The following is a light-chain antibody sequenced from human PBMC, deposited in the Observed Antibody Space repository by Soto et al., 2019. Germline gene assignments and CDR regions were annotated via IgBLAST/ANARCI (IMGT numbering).Light chain of an antibody. CDR3: HQYGSSRT. J-gene: IGKJ1*01. CDR1: QSISSN. CDR2: GTS. Sequence: EIALTQSPGTLSLSPGERATLSCGASQSISSNLAWYQQKPGQAPRLLIYGTSNRATGIPDRFSGSGSGTDFTLTISRLEPEDFAVYYCHQYGSSRTFGQGGKVDNK. V-gene: IGKV3-20*01.